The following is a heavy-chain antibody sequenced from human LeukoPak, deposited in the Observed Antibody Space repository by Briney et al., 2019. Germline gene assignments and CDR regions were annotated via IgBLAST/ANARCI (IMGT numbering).Heavy chain of an antibody. CDR1: GFTFSSYW. CDR3: ARGPSFEHYRGTLDC. J-gene: IGHJ4*02. CDR2: INNDGSIT. Sequence: GGSLRLSCAASGFTFSSYWMHWVRQAPGKGLVWVSRINNDGSITHYADSVKGRFTISRDNADNTLYLQMNSLRAEDTAVYYCARGPSFEHYRGTLDCWGQGTLVTVSS. D-gene: IGHD4-23*01. V-gene: IGHV3-74*01.